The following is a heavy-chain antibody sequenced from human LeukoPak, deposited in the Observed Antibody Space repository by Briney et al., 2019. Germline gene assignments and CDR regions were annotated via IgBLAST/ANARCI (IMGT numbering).Heavy chain of an antibody. CDR2: IYHSRSN. J-gene: IGHJ4*02. D-gene: IGHD5-12*01. CDR3: AIPREGLRNLRAFDY. V-gene: IGHV4-34*01. Sequence: SETVSLPCGLCVGSLSPYYWLWPRRSPDKGLEWIGEIYHSRSNSYSPSLKSRVTISVDTSKSQFSLKLSSVSAADTAVYYCAIPREGLRNLRAFDYWGQGTLVTVSS. CDR1: VGSLSPYY.